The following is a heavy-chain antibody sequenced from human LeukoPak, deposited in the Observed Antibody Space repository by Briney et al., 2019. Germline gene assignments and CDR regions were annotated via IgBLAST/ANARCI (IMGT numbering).Heavy chain of an antibody. Sequence: PGGSLRLSCAASGFTLTTYWMHWVRQAPGKGLVWVSRIKSDGTSTSYADSVKGRFTISRDNAKNTLYLQMNSLRAEDTAVYYCARGHGDFPVNYYFDLWGRGTLVTVSS. CDR3: ARGHGDFPVNYYFDL. CDR2: IKSDGTST. J-gene: IGHJ2*01. D-gene: IGHD4-17*01. V-gene: IGHV3-74*01. CDR1: GFTLTTYW.